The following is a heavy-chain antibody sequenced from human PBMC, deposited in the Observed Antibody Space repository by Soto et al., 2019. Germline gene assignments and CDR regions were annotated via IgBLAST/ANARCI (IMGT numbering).Heavy chain of an antibody. CDR1: GYTFTSYD. Sequence: VASVKVSCKASGYTFTSYDINWVRQATGQGLEWMGWMNPNSGNTGYAQKFQGRVTMTRNTSISTAYMELSSLRSEDTAVYYCARGEVLRFLEWLLYYFDYWGQGTLVTVSS. D-gene: IGHD3-3*01. J-gene: IGHJ4*02. CDR3: ARGEVLRFLEWLLYYFDY. CDR2: MNPNSGNT. V-gene: IGHV1-8*01.